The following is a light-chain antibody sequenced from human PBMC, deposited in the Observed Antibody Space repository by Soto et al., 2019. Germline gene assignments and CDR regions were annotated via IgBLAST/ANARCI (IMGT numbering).Light chain of an antibody. CDR3: CSYADTYTSVV. CDR2: DVS. CDR1: SSDVGGYNY. Sequence: QSALTQPRSVSGSPGQSVTISCTGTSSDVGGYNYVSWYQHHPGKAPKLMIYDVSKRPSGVPDHFSGSKSGNTASLTISGLQPEDEADYYCCSYADTYTSVVFGGGTKLTVL. V-gene: IGLV2-11*01. J-gene: IGLJ2*01.